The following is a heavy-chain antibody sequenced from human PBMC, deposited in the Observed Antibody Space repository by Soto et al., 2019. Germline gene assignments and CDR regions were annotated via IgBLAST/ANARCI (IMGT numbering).Heavy chain of an antibody. CDR3: ARVGQLFPDLDL. CDR2: INHTVST. D-gene: IGHD3-10*01. J-gene: IGHJ2*01. CDR1: GTSFSNSY. Sequence: QVQLQQWGAGLLKPSETLSLSCSVYGTSFSNSYWSWIRQAPGKGLEWLGEINHTVSTNSNPSLKSRVTISVDASKQEFSLKLRSVNAADTAVYYCARVGQLFPDLDLWGRCTLVSVSS. V-gene: IGHV4-34*01.